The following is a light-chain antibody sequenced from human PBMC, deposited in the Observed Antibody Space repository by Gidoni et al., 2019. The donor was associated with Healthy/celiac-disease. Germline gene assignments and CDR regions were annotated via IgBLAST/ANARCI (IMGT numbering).Light chain of an antibody. CDR1: SSDVGGYNY. V-gene: IGLV2-14*03. Sequence: QSALTQPASVSGSPGQSITISCTGTSSDVGGYNYFSWYQQHPGKAPKLMIYDVSNRPSGVSNRFSGSKSGNTASLTISGLQAEDEADYYCSSYTSSRVFGGGTKLTVL. J-gene: IGLJ3*02. CDR3: SSYTSSRV. CDR2: DVS.